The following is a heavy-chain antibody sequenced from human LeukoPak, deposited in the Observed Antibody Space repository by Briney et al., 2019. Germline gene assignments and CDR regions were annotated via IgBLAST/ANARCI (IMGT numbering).Heavy chain of an antibody. CDR1: GFTFSSYA. Sequence: GGSLRLSCAASGFTFSSYAMSWVRQAPGKGLEWVGRIKSKTDGGTTDYAAPVKGRFTISRDDSKNTLYLQMNSLKTEDTAVYYCTTDHLPHYYYDSSGYFYDYWGQGTLVTVSS. J-gene: IGHJ4*02. CDR3: TTDHLPHYYYDSSGYFYDY. CDR2: IKSKTDGGTT. V-gene: IGHV3-15*01. D-gene: IGHD3-22*01.